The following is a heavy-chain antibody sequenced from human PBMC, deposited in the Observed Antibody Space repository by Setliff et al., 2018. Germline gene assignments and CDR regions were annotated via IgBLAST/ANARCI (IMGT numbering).Heavy chain of an antibody. CDR2: INGGNGNT. J-gene: IGHJ4*02. CDR3: ARDREYCSRTSCYIDY. V-gene: IGHV1-3*01. Sequence: ASVKVSCKPSGYTFTSYGISWVRQAPGQRLEWMGWINGGNGNTKYSQKFQGRITITRDTSASTAYMEMSSLRSEDTAVYYCARDREYCSRTSCYIDYWGQGALVTVSS. CDR1: GYTFTSYG. D-gene: IGHD2-2*02.